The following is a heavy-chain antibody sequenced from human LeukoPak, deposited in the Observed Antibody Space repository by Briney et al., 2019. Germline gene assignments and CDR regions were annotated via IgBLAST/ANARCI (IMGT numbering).Heavy chain of an antibody. CDR3: ARHDSFIPY. J-gene: IGHJ4*02. V-gene: IGHV3-23*01. Sequence: GGSLRLSCVASGFTFSDYAMSWVRQAPGKGLEWVSGISDSGGSIYYADSVKGRCTTSRDNSKNTVSLQMNNLRAEDTAVYFCARHDSFIPYWGQGTLVAVTS. CDR1: GFTFSDYA. D-gene: IGHD3-16*02. CDR2: ISDSGGSI.